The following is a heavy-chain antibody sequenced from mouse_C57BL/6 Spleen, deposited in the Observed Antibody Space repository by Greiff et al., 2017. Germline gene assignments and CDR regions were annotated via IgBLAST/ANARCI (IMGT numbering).Heavy chain of an antibody. J-gene: IGHJ2*01. CDR3: TRDGDYGGDY. CDR2: ISSGGDYI. V-gene: IGHV5-9-1*02. CDR1: GFTFSSYA. Sequence: EVKLVESGEGLVKPGGSLKLSCAASGFTFSSYAMSWVRQTPEKRLEWVAYISSGGDYIYYADTVKGRFTISRDNARNTLYLQMSSLKSEDTPMYYCTRDGDYGGDYWGQGTTLTVSS. D-gene: IGHD2-4*01.